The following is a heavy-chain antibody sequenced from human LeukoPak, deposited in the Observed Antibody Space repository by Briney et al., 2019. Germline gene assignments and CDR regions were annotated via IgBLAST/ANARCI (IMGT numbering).Heavy chain of an antibody. CDR3: ARVPPRLRSRMKLGSYYFDY. V-gene: IGHV1-8*01. CDR2: MNPNSGNT. Sequence: GASVKVSCKASGYIFTSYDINWVRQAPGQGLEWMGWMNPNSGNTGYAQKFQGRVTMTRNTSISTAYMELSSLRSEDTAVYYCARVPPRLRSRMKLGSYYFDYWGQGTLVTVSS. J-gene: IGHJ4*02. CDR1: GYIFTSYD. D-gene: IGHD5-12*01.